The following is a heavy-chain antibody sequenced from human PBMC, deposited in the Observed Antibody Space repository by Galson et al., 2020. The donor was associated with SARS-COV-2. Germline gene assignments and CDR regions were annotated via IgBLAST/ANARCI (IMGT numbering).Heavy chain of an antibody. CDR1: GGSISSGGYY. Sequence: SETLSLTCTVSGGSISSGGYYWSWIRQHPGKGLEWIGYIYYSGSTYYNPSLKSRVTISVDTSKNQFSLKLSSVTAAATAVYYCARQQQWLVHWFDPWGQGTLVTVSS. V-gene: IGHV4-31*03. CDR3: ARQQQWLVHWFDP. CDR2: IYYSGST. D-gene: IGHD6-19*01. J-gene: IGHJ5*02.